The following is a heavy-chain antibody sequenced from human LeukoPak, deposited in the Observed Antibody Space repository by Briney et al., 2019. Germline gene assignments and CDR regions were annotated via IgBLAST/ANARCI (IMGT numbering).Heavy chain of an antibody. CDR3: ERENGRVWFDN. CDR1: GYTFSNYG. CDR2: SSTYNGGT. V-gene: IGHV1-18*04. Sequence: ASVKVSCKASGYTFSNYGVSWVRQAPGQGPEWVGWSSTYNGGTSYAPKFQGRVTMTTDTSTNTASMELRSLRSDDTAVYYCERENGRVWFDNWGQGTLVTVSS. J-gene: IGHJ5*02. D-gene: IGHD2-8*01.